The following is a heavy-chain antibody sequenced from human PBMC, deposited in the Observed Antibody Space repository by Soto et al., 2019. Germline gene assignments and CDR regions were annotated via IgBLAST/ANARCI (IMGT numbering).Heavy chain of an antibody. Sequence: EVQLLESGGGLVQPGGSLRLSCAASGFTFSSYAMSWVRQAPGKGLEWVSAVSGSGGSTYYADSVKGRFTMSRNNSKNTLYLQRNSLRAEDTAVYYCAKSYHIVVVVAATYLDYWGQGTLVTVSS. CDR1: GFTFSSYA. CDR2: VSGSGGST. D-gene: IGHD2-15*01. J-gene: IGHJ4*02. V-gene: IGHV3-23*01. CDR3: AKSYHIVVVVAATYLDY.